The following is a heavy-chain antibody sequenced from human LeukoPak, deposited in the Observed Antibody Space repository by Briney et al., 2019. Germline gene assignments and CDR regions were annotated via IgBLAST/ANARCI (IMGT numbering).Heavy chain of an antibody. CDR2: IYHSGST. D-gene: IGHD6-13*01. J-gene: IGHJ3*02. CDR3: ARAHIAAAGTEAFDI. CDR1: GGSISGSNW. V-gene: IGHV4-4*02. Sequence: SGTLSLTCAVSGGSISGSNWWSWVRQPPGKGLEWIGEIYHSGSTNYNPSLKSRVTISVDKSKNQFSLKLSSVTAADTAVYYCARAHIAAAGTEAFDIWGQGTMVTVSS.